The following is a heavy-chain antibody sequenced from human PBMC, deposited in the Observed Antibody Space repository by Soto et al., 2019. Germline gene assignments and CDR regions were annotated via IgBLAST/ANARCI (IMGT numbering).Heavy chain of an antibody. J-gene: IGHJ6*02. D-gene: IGHD4-17*01. CDR2: IYTSGST. V-gene: IGHV4-4*07. CDR1: GGSISSYY. Sequence: KPSKTLSLTCTVSGGSISSYYWSWIRQPAGKGLEWIGRIYTSGSTNYNPSLKSRVTMSVDTSKNQFSLKLSSVTAADTAVYYCARVATVLRGAYYYYYGMDVWGQGTTVTVSS. CDR3: ARVATVLRGAYYYYYGMDV.